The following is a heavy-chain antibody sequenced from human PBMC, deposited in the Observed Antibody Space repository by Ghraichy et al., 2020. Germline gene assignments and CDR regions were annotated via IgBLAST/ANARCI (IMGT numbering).Heavy chain of an antibody. J-gene: IGHJ3*02. Sequence: SQTLSLTCAVSGGSIASGDYSWSWIRQPPGKGLEWIGYIYHSGSTYYSPSLKSRVTISADRSKNQISLKLSYVTAADTAVYYCARAPYDDDGFYDDAFDIWGQGIMVTVSS. CDR3: ARAPYDDDGFYDDAFDI. CDR2: IYHSGST. CDR1: GGSIASGDYS. D-gene: IGHD3-22*01. V-gene: IGHV4-30-2*01.